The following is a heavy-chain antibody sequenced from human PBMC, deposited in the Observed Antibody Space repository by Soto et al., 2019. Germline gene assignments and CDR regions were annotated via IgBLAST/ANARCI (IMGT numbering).Heavy chain of an antibody. J-gene: IGHJ6*02. Sequence: PSETLSLTCAVYGGSFSVYYWSWIRQPPGKGLEWIGEINHSGSTNYNPSLKSRVTISVDTSKNQFSLKLSSVTAADTAVYYCARGGYSYGYGMDVWGQGTTVTVSS. V-gene: IGHV4-34*01. CDR1: GGSFSVYY. D-gene: IGHD5-18*01. CDR3: ARGGYSYGYGMDV. CDR2: INHSGST.